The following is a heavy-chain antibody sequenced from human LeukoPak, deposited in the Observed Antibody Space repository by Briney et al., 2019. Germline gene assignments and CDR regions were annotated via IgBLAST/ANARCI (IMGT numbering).Heavy chain of an antibody. CDR2: IYYSGST. CDR1: GGSISSYY. D-gene: IGHD1-26*01. Sequence: TSETLSLTCTVSGGSISSYYWSWIRQPPGKGLEWIGYIYYSGSTNYNPSLKSRVTISVDTSKNQFSLKLSSVTAADTAVYYCARRGIVGAKAFDIWGQGTMVTVSS. V-gene: IGHV4-59*08. J-gene: IGHJ3*02. CDR3: ARRGIVGAKAFDI.